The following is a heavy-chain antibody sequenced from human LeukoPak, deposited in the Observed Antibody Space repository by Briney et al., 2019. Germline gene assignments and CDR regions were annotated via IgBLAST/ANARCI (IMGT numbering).Heavy chain of an antibody. CDR2: IRYDGSNK. CDR3: AKDLRDYYDSSGQPD. CDR1: GFTFSSYG. J-gene: IGHJ4*02. D-gene: IGHD3-22*01. V-gene: IGHV3-30*02. Sequence: PGGSLRLSGAASGFTFSSYGMHWVRQAPGKGLEWVAFIRYDGSNKYYADSVKGRFTISRDNSKNTLYLQMNSLRAEDTAVYYCAKDLRDYYDSSGQPDWGQGTLVTVSS.